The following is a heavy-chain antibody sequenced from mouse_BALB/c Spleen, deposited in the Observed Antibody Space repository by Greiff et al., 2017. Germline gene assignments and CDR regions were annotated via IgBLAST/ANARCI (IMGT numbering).Heavy chain of an antibody. J-gene: IGHJ1*01. CDR1: GFTFSSYG. D-gene: IGHD3-3*01. Sequence: EVQLVESGGDLVKPGGSLKLSCAASGFTFSSYGMSWVRQTPDKRLEWVATISSGGSYTYYPDSVKGRFTISRDNAKNTLYLQMSSLKSEDTAMYYCARQRDIDVWGAGTTVTVSS. CDR2: ISSGGSYT. V-gene: IGHV5-6*01. CDR3: ARQRDIDV.